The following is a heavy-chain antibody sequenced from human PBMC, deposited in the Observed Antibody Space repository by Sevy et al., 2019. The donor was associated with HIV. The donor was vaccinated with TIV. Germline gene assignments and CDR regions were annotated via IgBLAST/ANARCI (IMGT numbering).Heavy chain of an antibody. D-gene: IGHD6-13*01. V-gene: IGHV3-72*01. CDR2: TRKKDDSYTT. CDR3: ATNAGLAADGSVFDY. CDR1: GFTFSDHY. J-gene: IGHJ4*02. Sequence: GESLKISCAAAGFTFSDHYMEWVRQAPGKGLEWVGRTRKKDDSYTTEYAASVKGRFTSSRDDSKNTLYLQMNSLKTEDTAVYYCATNAGLAADGSVFDYWGQGTLVTVSS.